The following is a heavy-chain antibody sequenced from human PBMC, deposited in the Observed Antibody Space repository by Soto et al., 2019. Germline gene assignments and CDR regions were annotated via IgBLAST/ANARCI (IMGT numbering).Heavy chain of an antibody. Sequence: SETLSLTCTVSGGSISSYYWSWIRQPPGKGLEWIGYIYYSGSTNYNPSLKSRVTISVDTSKNQFSLKLSSLTAADTAVYYCARRRIAAAGQIAFDIWGQGTMVTVSS. D-gene: IGHD6-13*01. J-gene: IGHJ3*02. CDR2: IYYSGST. CDR3: ARRRIAAAGQIAFDI. CDR1: GGSISSYY. V-gene: IGHV4-59*08.